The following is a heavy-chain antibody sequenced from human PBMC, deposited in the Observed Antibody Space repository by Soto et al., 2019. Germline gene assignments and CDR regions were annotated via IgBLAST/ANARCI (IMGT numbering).Heavy chain of an antibody. CDR2: IITIFGAA. Sequence: SVKVSCKASGGTFSSYAISWVRQAPGQGLEWMGGIITIFGAANYAQKFQGRVTITADKYTSTAYMELTSLRSDDTAVYYCARDGPEKDSSGYYPWGQGTLVTVSS. CDR3: ARDGPEKDSSGYYP. J-gene: IGHJ5*02. D-gene: IGHD3-22*01. CDR1: GGTFSSYA. V-gene: IGHV1-69*06.